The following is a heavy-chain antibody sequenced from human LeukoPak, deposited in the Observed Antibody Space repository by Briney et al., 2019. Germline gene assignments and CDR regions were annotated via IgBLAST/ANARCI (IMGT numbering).Heavy chain of an antibody. V-gene: IGHV1-2*02. Sequence: ASVKVSCKASGYTFTGYYMHWVRQAPGQGLEWMGWINPNSGGTNYAQKFQGRVTMTRDTSISTAYVELSRLRSDDTAVYYCARGGAAAGRGSYYYYMDVWGKGTTVTVSS. D-gene: IGHD6-13*01. CDR3: ARGGAAAGRGSYYYYMDV. CDR1: GYTFTGYY. CDR2: INPNSGGT. J-gene: IGHJ6*03.